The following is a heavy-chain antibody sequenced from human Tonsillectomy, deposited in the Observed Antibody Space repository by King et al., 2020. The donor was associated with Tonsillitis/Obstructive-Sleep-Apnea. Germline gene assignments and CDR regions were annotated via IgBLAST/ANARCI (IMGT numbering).Heavy chain of an antibody. CDR2: ITSGRSSYI. Sequence: VQLVESGGGLVKPGGSLRLSCAASGFTFSSYSFNWVRQAPGKGLEWVSSITSGRSSYIYYADSVKGRFTISRDNDKNSLFLQMNIQRGEDTAVYYCASENNYYERSGTFPRDSWGQGTLVTVSS. D-gene: IGHD3-22*01. CDR1: GFTFSSYS. J-gene: IGHJ5*01. CDR3: ASENNYYERSGTFPRDS. V-gene: IGHV3-21*01.